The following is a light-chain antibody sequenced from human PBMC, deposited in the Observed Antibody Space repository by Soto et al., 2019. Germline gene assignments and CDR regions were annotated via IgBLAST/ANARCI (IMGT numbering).Light chain of an antibody. CDR1: ESVTIW. J-gene: IGKJ1*01. CDR3: EQYDSRSPWT. CDR2: DAS. V-gene: IGKV1-5*01. Sequence: DIQLTQSPSSLSASVGDRVTITCRASESVTIWVAWYQQKPGKAPRLLIYDASTLEGGVPSRLSASGSGTEFTLIFSSLQPDDFATYYCEQYDSRSPWTFGQGTKIEIK.